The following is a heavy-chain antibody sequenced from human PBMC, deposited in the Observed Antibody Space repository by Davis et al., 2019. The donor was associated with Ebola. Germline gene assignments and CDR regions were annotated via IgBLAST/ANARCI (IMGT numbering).Heavy chain of an antibody. J-gene: IGHJ6*03. Sequence: SETLSLTCTVSGGSISSGGYYWSWIRQHPGKGLEWIGYIYYSGSTNYNPSLKSRVTISVDTSKNQFSLKLSSVTAADTAVYYCARVSVEWLLGNYYYYYMDVWGKGTTVTVSS. CDR3: ARVSVEWLLGNYYYYYMDV. V-gene: IGHV4-61*08. CDR2: IYYSGST. CDR1: GGSISSGGYY. D-gene: IGHD3-3*01.